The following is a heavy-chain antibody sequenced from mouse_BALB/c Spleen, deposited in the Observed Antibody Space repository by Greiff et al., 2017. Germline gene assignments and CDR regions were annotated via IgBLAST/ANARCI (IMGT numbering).Heavy chain of an antibody. CDR2: IYPGNVNT. J-gene: IGHJ4*01. D-gene: IGHD2-4*01. CDR3: APSTMITTDYAMDY. Sequence: QVQLQQSGPELVKPGASVRISCKASGYTFTSYYIHWVKQRPGQGLEWIGWIYPGNVNTKYNEKFKGKATLTADKSSSTAYMQLSSLTSEDSAVYFCAPSTMITTDYAMDYWGQGTSVTVSS. V-gene: IGHV1S56*01. CDR1: GYTFTSYY.